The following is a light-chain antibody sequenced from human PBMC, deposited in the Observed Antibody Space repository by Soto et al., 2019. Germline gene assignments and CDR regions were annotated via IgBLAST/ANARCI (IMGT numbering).Light chain of an antibody. J-gene: IGKJ1*01. CDR1: LSVLYSSNNKNY. CDR2: WAS. V-gene: IGKV4-1*01. Sequence: DIVLTQSPDSLAVSLGERATINCKSSLSVLYSSNNKNYLAWYQQKPGQPPKLLIYWASTRESGVPDRFSGSGSGTDFTLTISSLQAEDVAVYYCQQYCSTPRTFGQGTKVEIK. CDR3: QQYCSTPRT.